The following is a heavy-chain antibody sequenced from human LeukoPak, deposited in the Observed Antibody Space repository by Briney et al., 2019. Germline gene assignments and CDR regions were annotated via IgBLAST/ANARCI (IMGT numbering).Heavy chain of an antibody. CDR2: INHRGTT. V-gene: IGHV4-34*01. CDR3: ARGGYNYGYNC. CDR1: GGSFSGYY. D-gene: IGHD5-18*01. J-gene: IGHJ4*02. Sequence: SETLSLTCDVYGGSFSGYYWTWIRQPPGKGLEWIGEINHRGTTNYNPSLKSRVTISLDTSKNQFSLRLSSVTAADTAVYFCARGGYNYGYNCWGQGTLVTVSS.